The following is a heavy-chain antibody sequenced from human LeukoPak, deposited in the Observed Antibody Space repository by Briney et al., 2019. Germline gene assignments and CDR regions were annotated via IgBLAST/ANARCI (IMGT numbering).Heavy chain of an antibody. V-gene: IGHV3-23*01. CDR3: AKDREFCGGDCYASTFDW. J-gene: IGHJ4*02. Sequence: PGGSLRLSCAASEFSFSLYAMSWVRQAPVKGPEWVSGISGSGDSTYYADFVKGRFTISRDNSKDTLYLEMNSLRAEDTALYYCAKDREFCGGDCYASTFDWWGQGTRVTVSA. D-gene: IGHD2-21*02. CDR2: ISGSGDST. CDR1: EFSFSLYA.